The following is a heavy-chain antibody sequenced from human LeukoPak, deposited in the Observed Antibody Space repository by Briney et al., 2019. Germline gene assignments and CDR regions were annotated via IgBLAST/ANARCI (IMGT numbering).Heavy chain of an antibody. Sequence: GGSLRLSCAASGFTFSSYGMHWVRQAPGKGLEWMAVIWYDGSNKYYADSVKGRFTISRDNSKNTLYLQMNSLRAEDTAVYYCAREGEVTTVVTMNLDYWGQGTLVTVSS. CDR2: IWYDGSNK. V-gene: IGHV3-33*01. CDR1: GFTFSSYG. D-gene: IGHD4-23*01. CDR3: AREGEVTTVVTMNLDY. J-gene: IGHJ4*02.